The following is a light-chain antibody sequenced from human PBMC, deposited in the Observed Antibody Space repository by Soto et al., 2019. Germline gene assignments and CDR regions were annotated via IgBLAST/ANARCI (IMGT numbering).Light chain of an antibody. J-gene: IGKJ3*01. Sequence: EIVLTQSPGTLSLSPGERATLSCRASQSVSRSYLAWYQQKPGQAPRLLIYGASSRATGVPDRFSGSGSGTDFTLTISRLEPEDFAVYYCQHYSSSPFTFGPGIKVDIK. CDR3: QHYSSSPFT. CDR2: GAS. V-gene: IGKV3-20*01. CDR1: QSVSRSY.